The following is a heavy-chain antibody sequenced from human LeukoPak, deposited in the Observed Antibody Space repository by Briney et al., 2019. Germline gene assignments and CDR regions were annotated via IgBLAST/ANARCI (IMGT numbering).Heavy chain of an antibody. CDR1: GGSISSSSYY. Sequence: PSETLSLTCTVSGGSISSSSYYWGWIRQPPGKGLEWIGSIYYSGSTYYNPSLKSRVTISVDTSKNQFSLKLSSVTAADTAVYYCARAGGSGLIDYWGQGTLVTVSS. CDR3: ARAGGSGLIDY. D-gene: IGHD6-19*01. CDR2: IYYSGST. V-gene: IGHV4-39*07. J-gene: IGHJ4*02.